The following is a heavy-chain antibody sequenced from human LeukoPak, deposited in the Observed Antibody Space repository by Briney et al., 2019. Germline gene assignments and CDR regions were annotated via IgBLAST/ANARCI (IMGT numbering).Heavy chain of an antibody. V-gene: IGHV3-21*01. Sequence: GGSLRLSCAPSGFTFSTYSMNWVRQAPGKGLEWVSSIISSSSYIYYADSVKGRFTISRDNAKNSLYLQMNSLRAEDTAVYYCARDPQYCSGGSCYSFDYWGQGTLVTVSS. CDR2: IISSSSYI. D-gene: IGHD2-15*01. CDR1: GFTFSTYS. J-gene: IGHJ4*02. CDR3: ARDPQYCSGGSCYSFDY.